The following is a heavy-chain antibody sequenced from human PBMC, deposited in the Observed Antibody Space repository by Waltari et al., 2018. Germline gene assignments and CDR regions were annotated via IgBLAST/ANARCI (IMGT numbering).Heavy chain of an antibody. Sequence: QVQLVQSGVEVKKPGASVRVSCKTSGYTYTSYSITWVRQAPGQGLEWMGWIDSRNGNTRYAQKVQGRVTMTTDTTTRTTYLELTSLRSDDTAVYYCVRDGDSGSYTFGYWGLGTLVTVSS. D-gene: IGHD1-26*01. V-gene: IGHV1-18*01. J-gene: IGHJ4*02. CDR1: GYTYTSYS. CDR2: IDSRNGNT. CDR3: VRDGDSGSYTFGY.